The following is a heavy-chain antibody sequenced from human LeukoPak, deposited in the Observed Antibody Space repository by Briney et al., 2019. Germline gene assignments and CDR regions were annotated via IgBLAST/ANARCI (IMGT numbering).Heavy chain of an antibody. V-gene: IGHV4-4*02. CDR3: ARGSYGQSGLFDY. CDR2: IYHSGST. J-gene: IGHJ4*02. Sequence: SETLSLTCAVSGGSISSSNWWSWVRQPPGKGLEWIGEIYHSGSTNYNPSLKSRVTISVDKSKNQFSLKLSSVTAADTAVYYCARGSYGQSGLFDYWGQGTLVTVSS. CDR1: GGSISSSNW. D-gene: IGHD5-18*01.